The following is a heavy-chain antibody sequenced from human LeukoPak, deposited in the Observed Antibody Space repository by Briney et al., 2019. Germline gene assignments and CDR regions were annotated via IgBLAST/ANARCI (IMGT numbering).Heavy chain of an antibody. D-gene: IGHD5-18*01. CDR1: GVSFSGYY. CDR3: ARPTSRYSSNWFDP. V-gene: IGHV4-34*01. Sequence: SETLSLTCAVYGVSFSGYYWSWIRQPPGKGLEWIGEINHSGSTNYNPSLKSRVTISVDTSKNQFSLKLSSVTAADTAVYYCARPTSRYSSNWFDPWGQGTLVTVSS. J-gene: IGHJ5*02. CDR2: INHSGST.